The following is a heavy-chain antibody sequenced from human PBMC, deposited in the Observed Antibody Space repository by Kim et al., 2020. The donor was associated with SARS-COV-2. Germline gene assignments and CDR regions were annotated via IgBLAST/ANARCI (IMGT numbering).Heavy chain of an antibody. CDR2: IYHSGST. D-gene: IGHD5-12*01. CDR3: ARGEDGYKGPGFRY. Sequence: SETLSLTCAVSGGSISSSNWWSWVRQPPGKGLAWIGEIYHSGSTNYNPSLKSRVTISVDKSKNQFSLKLSSVTAADTAVYYCARGEDGYKGPGFRYWGQGTLVTVSS. CDR1: GGSISSSNW. J-gene: IGHJ4*02. V-gene: IGHV4-4*02.